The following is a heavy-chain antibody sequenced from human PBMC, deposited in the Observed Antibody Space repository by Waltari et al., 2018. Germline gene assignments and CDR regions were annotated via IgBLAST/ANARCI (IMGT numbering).Heavy chain of an antibody. Sequence: QVQLVESGGGVVQPGRSLRLSCAASGFTFSSYAMHWVRQAPGKGLEWVAVISYDGSNNYYADSVKGRFTISRDNSKNTLYLQMNSLRAEDTAVYYCARASLGSGSYYLYFQHWGQGTLVTVSS. J-gene: IGHJ1*01. V-gene: IGHV3-30-3*01. CDR1: GFTFSSYA. CDR2: ISYDGSNN. CDR3: ARASLGSGSYYLYFQH. D-gene: IGHD1-26*01.